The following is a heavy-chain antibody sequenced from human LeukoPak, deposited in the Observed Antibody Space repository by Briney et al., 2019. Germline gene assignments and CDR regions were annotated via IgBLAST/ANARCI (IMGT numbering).Heavy chain of an antibody. CDR1: GFTFSSYA. J-gene: IGHJ4*02. D-gene: IGHD1-26*01. CDR2: ISYDGSNK. V-gene: IGHV3-30*14. Sequence: GGSLRLSCAASGFTFSSYAMHWVRQAPDKGLEWVAVISYDGSNKYYADSVKGRFTISRDNSKNTLYLQMNSLRAEDTAVYYCARAIGSAFDYWGQGTLVTVSS. CDR3: ARAIGSAFDY.